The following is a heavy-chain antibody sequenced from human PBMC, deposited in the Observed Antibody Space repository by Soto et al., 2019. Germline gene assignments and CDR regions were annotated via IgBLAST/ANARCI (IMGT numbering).Heavy chain of an antibody. J-gene: IGHJ4*01. CDR1: GFTFSSYG. D-gene: IGHD6-19*01. CDR2: ISYDGSNK. CDR3: AKDPHIAVAGDELDY. Sequence: GGSLRLSCAASGFTFSSYGMHWVRQAPGKGLEWVAVISYDGSNKYYADSVKGRFTISRDNSKNTLYLQMNSLRAEDTAVYYCAKDPHIAVAGDELDYWGQGTLVTVSS. V-gene: IGHV3-30*18.